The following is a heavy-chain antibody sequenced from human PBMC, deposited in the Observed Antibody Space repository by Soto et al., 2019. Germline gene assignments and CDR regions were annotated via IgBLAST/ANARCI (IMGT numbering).Heavy chain of an antibody. CDR2: ISAYNGNT. D-gene: IGHD2-2*02. V-gene: IGHV1-18*01. CDR1: GYTFTSYG. J-gene: IGHJ5*02. Sequence: GASVKVSCKASGYTFTSYGISWVRQAPGQGHEWMGWISAYNGNTNYAQKLQGRVTMTTDTSTSTAYMELRSLRSDDTAVYYCARVPLVDIVVVPAALPNWFDPWGQGTLVTVSS. CDR3: ARVPLVDIVVVPAALPNWFDP.